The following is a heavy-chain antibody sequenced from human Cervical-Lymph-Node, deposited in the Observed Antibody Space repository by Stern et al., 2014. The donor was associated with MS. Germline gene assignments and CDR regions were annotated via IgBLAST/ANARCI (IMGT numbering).Heavy chain of an antibody. CDR1: GFTFRTYA. D-gene: IGHD1-1*01. J-gene: IGHJ6*02. V-gene: IGHV3-23*04. CDR2: ISSSSGST. Sequence: EVQLVEFGGGLVQPGGSLRLSCAASGFTFRTYAMSWVRQAPEKGLEWVSGISSSSGSTFYADSVKGRFTISRDNSKNTLYLQMNSLRAEDTAVYYCATEGNDGVNYYYYAMDVWGQGTTVTVSS. CDR3: ATEGNDGVNYYYYAMDV.